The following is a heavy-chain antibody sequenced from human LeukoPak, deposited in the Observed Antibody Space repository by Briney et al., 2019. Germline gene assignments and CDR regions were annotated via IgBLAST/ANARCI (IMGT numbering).Heavy chain of an antibody. CDR1: GGSISSYY. CDR2: IYYSGST. Sequence: SETLSLTCTVSGGSISSYYWSWIRLPPGKGLEWIGYIYYSGSTNYNPSLKSRVTISVDTSKNQFSLKLSSVTAADTAVYYCARHMGLGYSYGYPYFDYWGQGTLVTVSS. V-gene: IGHV4-59*08. J-gene: IGHJ4*02. CDR3: ARHMGLGYSYGYPYFDY. D-gene: IGHD5-18*01.